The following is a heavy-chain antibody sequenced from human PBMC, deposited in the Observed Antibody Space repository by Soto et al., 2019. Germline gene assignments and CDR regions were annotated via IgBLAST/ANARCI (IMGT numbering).Heavy chain of an antibody. CDR2: ISSSGSTI. J-gene: IGHJ6*02. V-gene: IGHV3-48*03. CDR1: GFTFSSYE. CDR3: ARSGLRLLEWSYYYYYYGMDV. D-gene: IGHD3-3*01. Sequence: GGSLRLSCAASGFTFSSYEMNWVRQAPGKGLEWVSYISSSGSTIYYADSVKGRFTISRDNAKNSLYLQMNSLRAEDTAVYYCARSGLRLLEWSYYYYYYGMDVWGQGTTVTVSS.